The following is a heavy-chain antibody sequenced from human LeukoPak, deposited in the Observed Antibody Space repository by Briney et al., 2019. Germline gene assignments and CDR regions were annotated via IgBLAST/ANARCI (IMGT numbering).Heavy chain of an antibody. Sequence: GGSLRLSCAASGFTFSSHWMHWVRQAPGEGLVWVSRVNGPGDWTHYADSVRRRFIISRDNAENTISLQMNNLRAEDTAVYFCAREVFEGQRQSDAFDVWGQGTMVTVSS. CDR1: GFTFSSHW. CDR3: AREVFEGQRQSDAFDV. CDR2: VNGPGDWT. J-gene: IGHJ3*01. D-gene: IGHD6-25*01. V-gene: IGHV3-74*01.